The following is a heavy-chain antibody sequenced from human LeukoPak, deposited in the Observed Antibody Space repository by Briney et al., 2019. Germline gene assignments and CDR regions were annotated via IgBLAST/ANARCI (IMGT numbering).Heavy chain of an antibody. CDR3: ARRAYGSGRWFDP. J-gene: IGHJ5*02. D-gene: IGHD3-10*01. CDR1: GGSISSYY. CDR2: INHSGST. V-gene: IGHV4-34*01. Sequence: PSETLSLTCTVSGGSISSYYWSWIRQPPGKGLEWIGEINHSGSTNYNPSLKSRVTISVDTSKNQFSLKLSSVTAADTAVYYCARRAYGSGRWFDPWGQGALVTVSS.